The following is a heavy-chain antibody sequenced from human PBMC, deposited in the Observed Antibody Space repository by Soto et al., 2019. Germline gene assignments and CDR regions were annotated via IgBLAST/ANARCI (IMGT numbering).Heavy chain of an antibody. Sequence: QVQLVESGGGVVQPGRSLRLSCAVSGFTFSSYAMHWVRQAPGKGLEWVAVMSYDGSNKYYADSVKGRFTISRDNSKNPLYMQMNSLRVEHTAVYYGAKAPSIVLLGPHDYWGQGTLVTVSS. CDR1: GFTFSSYA. CDR3: AKAPSIVLLGPHDY. CDR2: MSYDGSNK. J-gene: IGHJ4*02. V-gene: IGHV3-30*18. D-gene: IGHD3-22*01.